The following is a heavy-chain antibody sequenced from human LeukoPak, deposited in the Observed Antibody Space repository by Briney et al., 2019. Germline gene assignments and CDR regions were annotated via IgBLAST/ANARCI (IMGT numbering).Heavy chain of an antibody. Sequence: PGGSLRLSCAASGFSISNFWMSWVRQAPGKGLEWVALIKEDGSEKRYVDSVKGRFTISRDSASLYLQMNNLRAEDTAVYYCARAPRGGYSGSYLDYWGQGSLVTVSS. D-gene: IGHD1-26*01. V-gene: IGHV3-7*01. J-gene: IGHJ4*02. CDR1: GFSISNFW. CDR2: IKEDGSEK. CDR3: ARAPRGGYSGSYLDY.